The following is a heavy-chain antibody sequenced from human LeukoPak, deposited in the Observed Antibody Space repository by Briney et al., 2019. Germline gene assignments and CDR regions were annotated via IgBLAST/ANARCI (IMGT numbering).Heavy chain of an antibody. Sequence: PGGSLRLSCAASGFTFSNAWMSWVRQDPGKGLEWVANIKQDGSEKYYVDSVKGRFTISRDNAKNSLYLQMNSLRAEDTAVYYCARVDHEGGYSYGSKYYFDYWGQGTLVTVSS. D-gene: IGHD5-18*01. V-gene: IGHV3-7*01. CDR2: IKQDGSEK. CDR3: ARVDHEGGYSYGSKYYFDY. J-gene: IGHJ4*02. CDR1: GFTFSNAW.